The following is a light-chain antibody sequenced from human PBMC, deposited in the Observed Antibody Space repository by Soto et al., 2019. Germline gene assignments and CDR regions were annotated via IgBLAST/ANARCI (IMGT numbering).Light chain of an antibody. CDR2: DVR. V-gene: IGLV2-14*03. J-gene: IGLJ2*01. CDR3: TSYTSSSTVI. CDR1: SSDVGGYNF. Sequence: QAALTQPASLSGSPGQSITISCTGTSSDVGGYNFVSWYQQHPGKAPKFIIYDVRNRPSGVSNRFSGSRSGNTASLTISCLQAEDEADYYYTSYTSSSTVIFGGGTKLTVL.